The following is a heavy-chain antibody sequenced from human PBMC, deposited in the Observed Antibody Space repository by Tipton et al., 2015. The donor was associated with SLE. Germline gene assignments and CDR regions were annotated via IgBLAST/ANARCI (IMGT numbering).Heavy chain of an antibody. Sequence: TLSLTCSVSGDSMRNQYWSWIRQPPGKGLEWIGYVYYSGSTIYNPSLQSRVTISVDTSKNRFSLKLNSVTAADTAVYYCARNLATVTSIDAFDLWGQGTMVTV. J-gene: IGHJ3*01. CDR1: GDSMRNQY. V-gene: IGHV4-59*11. CDR3: ARNLATVTSIDAFDL. CDR2: VYYSGST. D-gene: IGHD4-17*01.